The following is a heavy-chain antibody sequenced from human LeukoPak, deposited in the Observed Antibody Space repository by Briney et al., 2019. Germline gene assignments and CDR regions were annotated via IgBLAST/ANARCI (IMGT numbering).Heavy chain of an antibody. Sequence: GGSLRLSCAASGFTFSDYYMSWVRQAPGKGLEWVSAISGSGISTYYADSVKGRFTISRDNAKNSLYLQMNSLRAEDTAVYYCARDPNGDYYFDYWGQGTLVTVSS. CDR1: GFTFSDYY. V-gene: IGHV3-11*04. D-gene: IGHD4-17*01. CDR2: ISGSGIST. CDR3: ARDPNGDYYFDY. J-gene: IGHJ4*02.